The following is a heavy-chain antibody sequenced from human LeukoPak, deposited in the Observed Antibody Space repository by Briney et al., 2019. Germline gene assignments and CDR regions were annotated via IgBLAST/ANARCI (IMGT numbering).Heavy chain of an antibody. CDR2: ISGDGTET. J-gene: IGHJ4*02. V-gene: IGHV3-23*01. CDR1: GLTFRNYA. Sequence: PGGSLRLSCAASGLTFRNYAMTWVRQAPGKGLDWVSTISGDGTETFYADSVRGRYTISRDNSKNTLYLQMSSLRAGDTAVYYCAKGGHYSFFDYWGQGTPVTVSS. CDR3: AKGGHYSFFDY. D-gene: IGHD3-10*01.